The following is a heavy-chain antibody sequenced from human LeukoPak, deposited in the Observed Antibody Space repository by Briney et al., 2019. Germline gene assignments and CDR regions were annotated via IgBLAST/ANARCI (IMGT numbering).Heavy chain of an antibody. CDR1: RFTFSNYW. CDR2: IKQDGSEK. CDR3: ARLRCTNGVCSYKFDY. Sequence: GGSPRLSCAASRFTFSNYWMSWVRQAPGKGLEWVANIKQDGSEKYYVDSVKGRFTISRDNAKNSLYLQMNSLRAEDTAVYYCARLRCTNGVCSYKFDYWGQGTLVTVSS. J-gene: IGHJ4*02. V-gene: IGHV3-7*01. D-gene: IGHD2-8*01.